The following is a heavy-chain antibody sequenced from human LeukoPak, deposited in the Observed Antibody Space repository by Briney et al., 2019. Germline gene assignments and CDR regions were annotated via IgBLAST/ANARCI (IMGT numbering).Heavy chain of an antibody. CDR3: AKGGFLGYCSSTSCSGAFDI. D-gene: IGHD2-2*01. Sequence: GGSLRFSCAASGFTFSSYGMHWVRQAPGKGLEWVAFIRYDGSNKYYADSVKGRFTISRDNSKNTLYLQMNSLRAEDTAVYYCAKGGFLGYCSSTSCSGAFDIWGQGTMVTVSS. CDR1: GFTFSSYG. J-gene: IGHJ3*02. CDR2: IRYDGSNK. V-gene: IGHV3-30*02.